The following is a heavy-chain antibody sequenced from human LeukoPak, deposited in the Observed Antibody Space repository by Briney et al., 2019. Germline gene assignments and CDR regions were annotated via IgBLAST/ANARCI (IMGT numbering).Heavy chain of an antibody. J-gene: IGHJ5*02. V-gene: IGHV1-18*01. CDR1: GYTFTSYG. CDR3: AREQYGSGSYQSWFDP. CDR2: ISAYNGNT. Sequence: GASVKVSCKASGYTFTSYGISWVRQAPGQELEWMGWISAYNGNTNYAQKLQGRVTMTTDTSTSAAYMELRSLRSDDTAVYYCAREQYGSGSYQSWFDPWGQGTLVTVSS. D-gene: IGHD3-10*01.